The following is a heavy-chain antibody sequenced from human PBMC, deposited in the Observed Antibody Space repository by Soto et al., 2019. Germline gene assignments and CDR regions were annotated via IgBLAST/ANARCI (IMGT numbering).Heavy chain of an antibody. CDR3: AKDRGGYCTNGICTTPNLDY. CDR1: GFTFSSYA. CDR2: ISGSGGNT. J-gene: IGHJ4*02. Sequence: GGSLRLSCAASGFTFSSYAMTWVRQAPGKGLEWVSTISGSGGNTYYADSVKGRFTISRDNSKSTVHLQMNSLRAEDTAVYYCAKDRGGYCTNGICTTPNLDYWGQGTLVTVSS. D-gene: IGHD2-8*01. V-gene: IGHV3-23*01.